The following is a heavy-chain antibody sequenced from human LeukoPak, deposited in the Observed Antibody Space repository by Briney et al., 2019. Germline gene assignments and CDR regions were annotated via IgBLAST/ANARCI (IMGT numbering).Heavy chain of an antibody. CDR3: ARQVTTLWYFDL. Sequence: SETLSLTCAVSGGSITSSKWWSWVRQPPGKGLEWIGEISHTGSINYNPSLKSRVTMSVDKSKNQFPLNLTSVTAADTAVYSCARQVTTLWYFDLWGRGTLVTVSS. D-gene: IGHD2-21*02. CDR2: ISHTGSI. J-gene: IGHJ2*01. V-gene: IGHV4-4*02. CDR1: GGSITSSKW.